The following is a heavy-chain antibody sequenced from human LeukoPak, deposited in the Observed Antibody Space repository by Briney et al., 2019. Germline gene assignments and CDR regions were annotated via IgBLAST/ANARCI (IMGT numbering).Heavy chain of an antibody. J-gene: IGHJ5*02. V-gene: IGHV1-24*01. CDR2: FDPEDGER. Sequence: ASVKVSCKASGYTLTELSMHWVRQAPGKGLEWMGGFDPEDGERIYAQKFQGRLTMTEDTSTDTAYMELSSLRSEDTAVYYCARGGDYGDYGWFDPWGQGTLVTVSS. CDR3: ARGGDYGDYGWFDP. D-gene: IGHD4-17*01. CDR1: GYTLTELS.